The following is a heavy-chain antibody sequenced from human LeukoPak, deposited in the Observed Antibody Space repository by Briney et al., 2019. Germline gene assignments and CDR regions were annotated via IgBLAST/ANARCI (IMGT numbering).Heavy chain of an antibody. V-gene: IGHV4-59*11. D-gene: IGHD2-2*01. Sequence: SETLSLTCSVSGGSLSSHYWSWIRQPPGKGLELIGHIHDTGSTFYNPSLRGRVTISLDTSNNQFSLKLTSMTAADTAVYYCAGFSSGCSTSSCYLTYWGQGTLVTVS. CDR2: IHDTGST. CDR1: GGSLSSHY. J-gene: IGHJ4*02. CDR3: AGFSSGCSTSSCYLTY.